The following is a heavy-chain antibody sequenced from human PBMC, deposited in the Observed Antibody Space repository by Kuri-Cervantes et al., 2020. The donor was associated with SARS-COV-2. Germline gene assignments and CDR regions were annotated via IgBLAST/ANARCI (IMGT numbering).Heavy chain of an antibody. D-gene: IGHD2-2*01. CDR1: GFTFSSYS. V-gene: IGHV3-21*01. CDR2: ISSSSSYI. CDR3: VKDLVRGVPAAIL. J-gene: IGHJ1*01. Sequence: ETLSLTCAASGFTFSSYSMNWVRQAPGKGLEWVSSISSSSSYIYYADSVRGRFTISRDNAKNSLYLQMNSLRAEDTAVYYCVKDLVRGVPAAILWGQGTLVTVSS.